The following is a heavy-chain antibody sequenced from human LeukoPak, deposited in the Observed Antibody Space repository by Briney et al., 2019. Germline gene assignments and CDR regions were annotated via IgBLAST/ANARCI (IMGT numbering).Heavy chain of an antibody. D-gene: IGHD2-8*01. Sequence: PSETLPLTCSVSGDSISNFYWNWIRQPPGKRLEWIGNIHYSGNTNYNPSLQSRVTISIDTSRKQLFLKLTSVTAADTAVYYCALAPNSNWFDFWGQGTLVTVSS. V-gene: IGHV4-59*08. CDR3: ALAPNSNWFDF. CDR2: IHYSGNT. J-gene: IGHJ5*01. CDR1: GDSISNFY.